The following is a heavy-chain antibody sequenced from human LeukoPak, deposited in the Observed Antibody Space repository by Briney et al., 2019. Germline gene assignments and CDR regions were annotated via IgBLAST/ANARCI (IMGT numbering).Heavy chain of an antibody. D-gene: IGHD3-10*01. V-gene: IGHV1-69*06. J-gene: IGHJ5*02. Sequence: SVKVSCKASGGTFSSYAISWVRQAPGQGLEWMGGIIPIFGTANYAQKFQGRVTITADKSTSTAYMELSSLRSEDTAVYYCARVGTYYYGSGSYSGWFDPWGQGTVVTVSS. CDR2: IIPIFGTA. CDR3: ARVGTYYYGSGSYSGWFDP. CDR1: GGTFSSYA.